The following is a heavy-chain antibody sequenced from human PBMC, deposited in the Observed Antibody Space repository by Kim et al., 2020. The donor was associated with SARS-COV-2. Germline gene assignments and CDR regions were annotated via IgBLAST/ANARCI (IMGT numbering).Heavy chain of an antibody. V-gene: IGHV3-48*04. D-gene: IGHD2-2*01. J-gene: IGHJ1*01. CDR2: ISSSRSPI. Sequence: GGSLRLSCAASGFSFSSYGMNWVRQAPGKGLEWISYISSSRSPISYAESVKGRFTISRDNAKNSLYMQMNSLRAEDTAVYYCVGDGYCTSTRCSEYFQRWGQGTLVTVSS. CDR1: GFSFSSYG. CDR3: VGDGYCTSTRCSEYFQR.